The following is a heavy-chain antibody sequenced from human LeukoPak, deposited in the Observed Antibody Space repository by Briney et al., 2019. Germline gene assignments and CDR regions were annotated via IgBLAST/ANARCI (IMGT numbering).Heavy chain of an antibody. J-gene: IGHJ4*02. Sequence: AGSLRLSCAASGFTFGSYWMSWVRQAPGKRLDWVATIKEDGSDKYYVDSVKGRFTISRVNVKKSVYLQMNSLRAEDTAVYFCAREKNLGTWGQGTLVTVAS. D-gene: IGHD1-14*01. CDR1: GFTFGSYW. V-gene: IGHV3-7*05. CDR2: IKEDGSDK. CDR3: AREKNLGT.